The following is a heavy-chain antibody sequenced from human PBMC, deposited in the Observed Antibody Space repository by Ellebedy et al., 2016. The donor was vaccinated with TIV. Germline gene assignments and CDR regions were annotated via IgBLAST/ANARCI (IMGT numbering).Heavy chain of an antibody. Sequence: ASVKVSCKTSGYTFINYNIHWVRQAPGQGLEWMGMIKPSSGGSTSAQKFHGRVSLTTDTSTSTVYMELSTLRSEDTAVYYCARDQAGAYYYGSGSSSSGYYYMDVWGKGTTVTVSS. CDR3: ARDQAGAYYYGSGSSSSGYYYMDV. CDR2: IKPSSGGS. D-gene: IGHD3-10*01. CDR1: GYTFINYN. J-gene: IGHJ6*03. V-gene: IGHV1-46*01.